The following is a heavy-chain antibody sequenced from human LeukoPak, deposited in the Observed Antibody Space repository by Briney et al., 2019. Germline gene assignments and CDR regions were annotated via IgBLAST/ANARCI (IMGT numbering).Heavy chain of an antibody. J-gene: IGHJ1*01. CDR3: ARGDIVVVPAAIEYFQH. Sequence: ASVNVSCKASGGTFSSYAISWVRQAPGQGLEWMGGIIPIFATANYAQKFQGRVTITADESTSTAYMELSSLRSEDTAVYYCARGDIVVVPAAIEYFQHWGQGTLVTVSS. D-gene: IGHD2-2*01. CDR1: GGTFSSYA. CDR2: IIPIFATA. V-gene: IGHV1-69*01.